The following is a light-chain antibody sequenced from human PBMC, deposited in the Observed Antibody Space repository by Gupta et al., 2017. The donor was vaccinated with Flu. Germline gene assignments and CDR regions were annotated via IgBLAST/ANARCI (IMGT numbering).Light chain of an antibody. J-gene: IGLJ2*01. CDR1: SSHNGNNY. Sequence: VTIYCSGSSSHNGNNYVLWYHQHPRTAPKILIQSSDVRPSGGADRFSCSNSGTSAVLATSGLRCEDEADYYCSAWDDCRSGQKVFGGGTKLTVL. V-gene: IGLV1-47*02. CDR2: SSD. CDR3: SAWDDCRSGQKV.